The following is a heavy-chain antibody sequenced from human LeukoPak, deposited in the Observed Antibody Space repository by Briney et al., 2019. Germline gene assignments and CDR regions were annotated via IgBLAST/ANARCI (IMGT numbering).Heavy chain of an antibody. CDR2: IKSKTDGGTT. CDR1: GFTFSNAW. Sequence: GGSLRLSCAASGFTFSNAWMSWVRQAPGKGLEWVGRIKSKTDGGTTDYAAPVKGRFTISRDDSKNTLYLQMNSLKTEDTAVYYCTTDYYGSGSYPDAFDIWGRGTMVTVSS. J-gene: IGHJ3*02. CDR3: TTDYYGSGSYPDAFDI. V-gene: IGHV3-15*01. D-gene: IGHD3-10*01.